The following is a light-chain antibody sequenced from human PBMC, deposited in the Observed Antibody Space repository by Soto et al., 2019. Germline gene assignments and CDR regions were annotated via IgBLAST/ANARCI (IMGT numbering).Light chain of an antibody. Sequence: DIQMTQSPSSLSASVGDRVTITCRASQSVSTFLNWYQQEPGKAPKFLIHAASSLQSGVPSRFSGSGSGTDFTLTISSLQPEDFATYSCQQTYDTPWTFGQGTKVDIK. CDR1: QSVSTF. J-gene: IGKJ1*01. CDR3: QQTYDTPWT. CDR2: AAS. V-gene: IGKV1-39*01.